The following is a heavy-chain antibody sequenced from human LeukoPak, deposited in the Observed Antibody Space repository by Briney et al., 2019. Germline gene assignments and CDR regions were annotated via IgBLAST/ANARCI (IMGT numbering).Heavy chain of an antibody. D-gene: IGHD3-22*01. CDR3: ARGGFGYDSSATGGSFDP. CDR2: ISYDGSNK. Sequence: GGSLRLSCAASGFTFSSYAMHWVRQAPGKGLEWVAVISYDGSNKYYADSVKGRFTISRDNAKNTLYLQMNSLRAEDTAVYYCARGGFGYDSSATGGSFDPWGQGTLVTVSS. J-gene: IGHJ5*02. V-gene: IGHV3-30-3*01. CDR1: GFTFSSYA.